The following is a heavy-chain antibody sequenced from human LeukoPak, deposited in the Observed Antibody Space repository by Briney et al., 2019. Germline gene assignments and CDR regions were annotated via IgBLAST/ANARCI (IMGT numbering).Heavy chain of an antibody. Sequence: GGSLRLSCAASGFTFSSYWMSWVRQAPGKGLEWVANIKEDGSEKNYVDSVKGRFTISRDNAKNSLYLQMNSLRAEDTAVYYCAKARITMVPAMDVWGQGTTVTVSS. CDR1: GFTFSSYW. J-gene: IGHJ6*02. CDR2: IKEDGSEK. CDR3: AKARITMVPAMDV. V-gene: IGHV3-7*02. D-gene: IGHD3-10*01.